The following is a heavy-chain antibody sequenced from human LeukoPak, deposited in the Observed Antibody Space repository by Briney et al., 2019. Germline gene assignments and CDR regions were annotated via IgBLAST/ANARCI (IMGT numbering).Heavy chain of an antibody. CDR3: ARVANTAMVTIIDY. V-gene: IGHV1-2*02. CDR1: GYTFTCYY. Sequence: ASVKLSCNSSGYTFTCYYMHWVRQAPGQGLEWMGWINPNSGGTNYAQKFQGRVTMTRDTSISTAYMELTRLRSDDTAVYYCARVANTAMVTIIDYWRQGTLVTVPS. J-gene: IGHJ4*02. D-gene: IGHD5-18*01. CDR2: INPNSGGT.